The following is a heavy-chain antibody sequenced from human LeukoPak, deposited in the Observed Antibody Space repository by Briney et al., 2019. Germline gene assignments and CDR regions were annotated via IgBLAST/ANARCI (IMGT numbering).Heavy chain of an antibody. CDR2: MNPNSGNT. J-gene: IGHJ4*02. V-gene: IGHV1-8*01. D-gene: IGHD3-16*01. CDR1: GYTFTSYD. Sequence: ASVKVSCKASGYTFTSYDINWVRQATGQGLEWMGWMNPNSGNTGYAQKFQGRVTMTRNTSISTAYMELSSLRSEDTAVYYCVRGPVVWGYFDYWGQGTLVTVSS. CDR3: VRGPVVWGYFDY.